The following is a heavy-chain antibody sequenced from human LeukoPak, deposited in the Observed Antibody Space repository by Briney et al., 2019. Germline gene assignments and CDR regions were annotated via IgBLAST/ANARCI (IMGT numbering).Heavy chain of an antibody. CDR3: ARAVGATLAAYYYYYMDV. CDR1: GYTFTSYG. CDR2: ISAYNGNT. J-gene: IGHJ6*03. V-gene: IGHV1-18*01. Sequence: ASVKVSCKASGYTFTSYGISWVRQAPGQGLEWMGWISAYNGNTNYAQKLQGRVAMTTDTSTSTAYMELRSLRSDDTAVYYCARAVGATLAAYYYYYMDVWGKGTTVTVSS. D-gene: IGHD1-26*01.